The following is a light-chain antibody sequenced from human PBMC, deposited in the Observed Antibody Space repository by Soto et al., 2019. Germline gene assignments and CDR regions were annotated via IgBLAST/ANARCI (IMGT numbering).Light chain of an antibody. CDR3: ATWDDSLRGPV. J-gene: IGLJ3*02. CDR2: NNN. CDR1: SSNIGSNH. Sequence: QSVLTRPPSASGTPGQRVTISCSGSSSNIGSNHVYWYQQLPGTAPKLLMYNNNQRPSGVPDRFSGSKSGTSASLAISGLRSADEADYYCATWDDSLRGPVFGGGTQLTVL. V-gene: IGLV1-47*02.